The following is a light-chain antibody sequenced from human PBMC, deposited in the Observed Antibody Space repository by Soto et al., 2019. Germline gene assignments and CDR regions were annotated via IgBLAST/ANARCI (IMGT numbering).Light chain of an antibody. CDR3: QQYYSYPFT. J-gene: IGKJ3*01. V-gene: IGKV1-9*01. Sequence: DIQLTQAPSFLSASVGDRATITCRASQGVGNYLAWYQQRPGKAPNLLIYDASSLQSGVPSRFSGSGSGTDFTLTISCLQSEDFATYYCQQYYSYPFTFGPGTKVDIK. CDR2: DAS. CDR1: QGVGNY.